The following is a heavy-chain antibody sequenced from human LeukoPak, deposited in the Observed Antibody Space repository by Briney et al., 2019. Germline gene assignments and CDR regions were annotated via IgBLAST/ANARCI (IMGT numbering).Heavy chain of an antibody. Sequence: SETLSLTCTVSGDSLNSYHWSWLRQPAGKGLEWIGRIHMSGSTNYNPSLRSRVAISMDNSKNQFSLKLKSVTAADAAVYYCARDDSSRDDSGGYHYWGQGTLVTISS. CDR3: ARDDSSRDDSGGYHY. D-gene: IGHD3-22*01. CDR2: IHMSGST. V-gene: IGHV4-4*07. CDR1: GDSLNSYH. J-gene: IGHJ4*02.